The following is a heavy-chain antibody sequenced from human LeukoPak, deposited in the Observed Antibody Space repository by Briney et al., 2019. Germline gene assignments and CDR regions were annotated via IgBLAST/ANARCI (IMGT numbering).Heavy chain of an antibody. Sequence: GRSLRLSCAASGFTFSSYAMDWVRQAPGKGLEWVAVISYDGSNKYYADSVKGRFTISRDNSKNTLYLQMNSLRAEDTAVYYCAKVGGYSGYFDYWGQGTMVTVSS. D-gene: IGHD5-12*01. J-gene: IGHJ4*02. CDR2: ISYDGSNK. CDR3: AKVGGYSGYFDY. CDR1: GFTFSSYA. V-gene: IGHV3-30*18.